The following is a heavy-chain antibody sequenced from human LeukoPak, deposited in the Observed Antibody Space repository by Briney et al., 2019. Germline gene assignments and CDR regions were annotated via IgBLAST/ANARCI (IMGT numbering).Heavy chain of an antibody. Sequence: SETLSLTCTVSGDSINSYYWTWIRQPPGKGLEWIGYIYYSGSTNYNPSLKSRVTISVDTSKNQFSLKLSSVTAADTAVYYCAKSWQGFWSAFDIWGQGTMVTVSS. CDR2: IYYSGST. J-gene: IGHJ3*02. CDR3: AKSWQGFWSAFDI. CDR1: GDSINSYY. D-gene: IGHD3-3*01. V-gene: IGHV4-59*01.